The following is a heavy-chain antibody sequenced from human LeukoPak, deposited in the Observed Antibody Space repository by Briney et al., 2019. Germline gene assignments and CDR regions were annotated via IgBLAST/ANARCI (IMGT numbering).Heavy chain of an antibody. Sequence: PLETLSLTCAVYGGSFSGYYWSWIRQPPGKGLEWIGEINHSGSTNYNPSLKSRVTISVDTSKNQFSLKLSSVTAADTAVYYCAMHSGSYWADDAFDIWGQGTMVTVSS. V-gene: IGHV4-34*01. CDR1: GGSFSGYY. D-gene: IGHD1-26*01. CDR3: AMHSGSYWADDAFDI. CDR2: INHSGST. J-gene: IGHJ3*02.